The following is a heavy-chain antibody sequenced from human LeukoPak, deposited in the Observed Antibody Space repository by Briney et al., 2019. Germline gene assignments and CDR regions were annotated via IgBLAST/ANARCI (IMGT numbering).Heavy chain of an antibody. D-gene: IGHD3-22*01. CDR2: IYYSGST. CDR1: GGSISSSSYY. V-gene: IGHV4-39*01. CDR3: ARLVQNYYDSSGYLSPSYFDY. Sequence: PSQTLSLTCAVSGGSISSSSYYWGWIRQPPGKGLEWIGSIYYSGSTYYNPSLKSRVTISVDTSKNQFSLKLSSVTAADTAVYYCARLVQNYYDSSGYLSPSYFDYWGQGTLVTVSS. J-gene: IGHJ4*02.